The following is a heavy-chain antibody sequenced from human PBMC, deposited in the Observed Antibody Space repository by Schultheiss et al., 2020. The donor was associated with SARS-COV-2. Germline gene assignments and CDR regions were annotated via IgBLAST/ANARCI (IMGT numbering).Heavy chain of an antibody. D-gene: IGHD3-10*01. V-gene: IGHV4-31*01. CDR1: GGSISSGGYY. CDR2: IYYSGST. Sequence: SETLSLTCTVSGGSISSGGYYWSWIRQHPGKGLEWIGYIYYSGSTYYNPSLKSLVTISVDTSKNQFSLKLSSVTAADTAVYYCARGKGLLWFGENPSNWFDPWGQGTLVTVSS. J-gene: IGHJ5*02. CDR3: ARGKGLLWFGENPSNWFDP.